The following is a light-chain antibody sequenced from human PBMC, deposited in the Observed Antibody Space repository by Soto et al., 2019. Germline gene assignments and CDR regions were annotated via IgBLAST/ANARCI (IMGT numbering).Light chain of an antibody. CDR1: ISNIGSNA. V-gene: IGLV1-44*01. CDR3: AAWDDTLSGRV. J-gene: IGLJ3*02. CDR2: SNN. Sequence: QSVLTQPPSASGTPGQRVTISCSGSISNIGSNAVNWYQQLPGTAPKLLIYSNNQRPSGVPDRFSGSKSGTSASLAISGLQSGDEADYYCAAWDDTLSGRVFGGGTKLTVL.